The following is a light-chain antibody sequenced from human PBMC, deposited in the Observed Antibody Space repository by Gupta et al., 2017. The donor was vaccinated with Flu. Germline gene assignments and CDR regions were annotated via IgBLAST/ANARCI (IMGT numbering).Light chain of an antibody. CDR1: QGVNNF. V-gene: IGKV1-39*01. CDR3: QQGDSTPQT. J-gene: IGKJ4*02. Sequence: PSPLSASVRDRDTSTSRANQGVNNFLHWYQQKPGKAPKLLIYGVSTLQGGVPSRFSGSGSGTDFTLTINRLQVQDAATYYCQQGDSTPQTFGRGTTVEIK. CDR2: GVS.